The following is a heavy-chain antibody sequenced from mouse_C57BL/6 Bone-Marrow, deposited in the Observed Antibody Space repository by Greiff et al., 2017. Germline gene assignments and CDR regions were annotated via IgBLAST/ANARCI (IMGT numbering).Heavy chain of an antibody. V-gene: IGHV5-9-1*02. Sequence: EVKLMESGEGLVKPGGSLKLSCAASGFTFSSYAMSWVRQTPEKRLEWVAYISSGGDYLYYADTVKGRFTISRDNARNTLYLQISSLKSEDTAMYYGTRGGDYGQGVDYRGQGTTPTVAS. J-gene: IGHJ2*01. D-gene: IGHD1-1*01. CDR2: ISSGGDYL. CDR1: GFTFSSYA. CDR3: TRGGDYGQGVDY.